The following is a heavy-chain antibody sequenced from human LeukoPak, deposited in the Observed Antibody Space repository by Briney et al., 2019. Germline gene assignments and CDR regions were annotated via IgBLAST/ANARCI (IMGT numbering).Heavy chain of an antibody. CDR3: ASYSNSWYYFDY. D-gene: IGHD6-13*01. Sequence: SETLSLTCTVSGGSITSYYWSWIRQPPGKGLEWIGYMYYSGNSYYNPSLKSRVTISVDTSENQFSLKLSSMTAADTAVYYCASYSNSWYYFDYWGQGTLVTVSS. CDR1: GGSITSYY. V-gene: IGHV4-59*01. CDR2: MYYSGNS. J-gene: IGHJ4*02.